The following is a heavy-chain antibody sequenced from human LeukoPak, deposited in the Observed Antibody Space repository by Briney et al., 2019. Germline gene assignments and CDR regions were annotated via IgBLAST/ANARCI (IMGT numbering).Heavy chain of an antibody. CDR3: ARGLSDVY. Sequence: SETLSLTCAVYGGSFSGYYWTWIRQPPGKGLEWIGVINHSGSTNYNPSLKSRVTISIDTSKNQFSLILNSVSAADTAVYYCARGLSDVYWGQGTLVTVSS. V-gene: IGHV4-34*01. J-gene: IGHJ4*02. CDR2: INHSGST. CDR1: GGSFSGYY.